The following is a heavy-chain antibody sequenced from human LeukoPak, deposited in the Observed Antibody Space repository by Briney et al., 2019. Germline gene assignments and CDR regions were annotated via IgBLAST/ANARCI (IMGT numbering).Heavy chain of an antibody. CDR3: VRGGSGWYFGDY. CDR2: INGDGRTT. D-gene: IGHD6-19*01. Sequence: GGSLRPSCAAAGFTFSGYWMHWVRQAPGKGLVWVSRINGDGRTTNYADSVKGRFTISRDNAKNTLYLQMNSLGVEDTAVYYCVRGGSGWYFGDYWGQGTLVSVSS. J-gene: IGHJ4*02. V-gene: IGHV3-74*01. CDR1: GFTFSGYW.